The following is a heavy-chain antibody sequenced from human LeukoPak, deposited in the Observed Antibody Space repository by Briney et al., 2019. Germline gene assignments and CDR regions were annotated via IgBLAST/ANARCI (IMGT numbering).Heavy chain of an antibody. V-gene: IGHV3-23*01. D-gene: IGHD3-3*01. CDR3: ARDLSGSAYYGPVDY. J-gene: IGHJ4*02. Sequence: GGSLRLSCAASGFTFSSYAMSWVRQAPGKGLEWVSAISGSGGSTYYADSVKGRFTISRDNSKNTLYLQMNSLRAEDTAVYYCARDLSGSAYYGPVDYWGQGTLVTVSS. CDR2: ISGSGGST. CDR1: GFTFSSYA.